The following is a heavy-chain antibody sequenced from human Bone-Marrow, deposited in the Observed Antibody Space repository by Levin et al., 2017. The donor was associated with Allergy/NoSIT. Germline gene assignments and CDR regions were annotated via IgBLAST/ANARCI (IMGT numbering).Heavy chain of an antibody. CDR2: ISSNGAGT. J-gene: IGHJ4*02. Sequence: QSGGSLRLSCSASGFTFSNYALHWVRQAPGKGLEYVSTISSNGAGTYYANSVKGRFTISRDNSKNTLYLQMGSLRAEDTAVYYCARESLGYDILTGYYKGAYYFDYWGQGTLVTVSS. D-gene: IGHD3-9*01. CDR1: GFTFSNYA. CDR3: ARESLGYDILTGYYKGAYYFDY. V-gene: IGHV3-64*01.